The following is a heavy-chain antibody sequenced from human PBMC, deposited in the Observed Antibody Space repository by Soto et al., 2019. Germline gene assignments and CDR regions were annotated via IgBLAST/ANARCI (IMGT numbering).Heavy chain of an antibody. CDR2: ISSSSSTI. V-gene: IGHV3-48*02. CDR3: ARVGREWLFQAFDY. CDR1: GFTFSSYS. D-gene: IGHD3-3*01. Sequence: GGSLRLSCAASGFTFSSYSMNWVRQAPGKGLEWVSYISSSSSTIYYADFVKGRFTISRDNAKNSLYLQMNSLRDEDTAVYYCARVGREWLFQAFDYWGQGTLVTVSS. J-gene: IGHJ4*02.